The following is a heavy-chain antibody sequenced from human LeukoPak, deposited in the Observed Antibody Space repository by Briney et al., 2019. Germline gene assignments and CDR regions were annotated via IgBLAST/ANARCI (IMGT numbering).Heavy chain of an antibody. CDR2: FDPEDGET. J-gene: IGHJ4*02. V-gene: IGHV1-24*01. Sequence: ASVKVSCKVSGYTLTELSMHWVRQAPGKGLEWMGGFDPEDGETIYAQKFQGRVTMTEDTSTDTAYMELSSLRSEDTAVYYCATVRYTLVGATVRYYFDYWGQGTLVTVSS. CDR1: GYTLTELS. CDR3: ATVRYTLVGATVRYYFDY. D-gene: IGHD1-26*01.